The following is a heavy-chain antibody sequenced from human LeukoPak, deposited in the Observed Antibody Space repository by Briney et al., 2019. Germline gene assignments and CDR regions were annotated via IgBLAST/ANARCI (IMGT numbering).Heavy chain of an antibody. V-gene: IGHV3-53*01. Sequence: VGSLRLSCAASGFAVSSNYMTWVRQAPGKGLEWVSVIYSGGSTYYADSVKGRFTISRDNSKNTLYLQMNSLRAEDTAVYYCARFTGISLDYWGQGTLVTVSS. CDR1: GFAVSSNY. CDR3: ARFTGISLDY. J-gene: IGHJ4*02. CDR2: IYSGGST. D-gene: IGHD2/OR15-2a*01.